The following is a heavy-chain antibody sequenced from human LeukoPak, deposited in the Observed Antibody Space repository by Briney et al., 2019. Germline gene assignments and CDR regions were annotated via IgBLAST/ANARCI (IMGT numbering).Heavy chain of an antibody. V-gene: IGHV3-74*01. J-gene: IGHJ6*02. D-gene: IGHD1-26*01. CDR2: INSDGSST. CDR3: ASQYSGSYWPNYCYYYGMDV. CDR1: GFTFSSYW. Sequence: PGGSLRLSCAASGFTFSSYWMHWVRQAPGKGLVWVSRINSDGSSTSYADSVKGRFTISRDNAKNTLYLQMNSLRAEDTAVYYCASQYSGSYWPNYCYYYGMDVWGQGTTVTVSS.